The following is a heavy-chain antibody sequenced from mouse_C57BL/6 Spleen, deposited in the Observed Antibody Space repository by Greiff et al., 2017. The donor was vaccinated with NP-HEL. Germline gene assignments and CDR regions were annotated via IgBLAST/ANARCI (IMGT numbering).Heavy chain of an antibody. CDR3: ARRGIYYYGSYWYFDV. J-gene: IGHJ1*03. D-gene: IGHD1-1*01. CDR2: ISNDGSN. Sequence: EVKLQESGPGLVKPSQSLSLTCSVTGYSITSGYYWNWIRQFPGNKLEWMGYISNDGSNNYNPSLKNRISITRDTSKNQFFLKLNSVTTEDTATYYCARRGIYYYGSYWYFDVWGTGTTVTVSS. CDR1: GYSITSGYY. V-gene: IGHV3-6*01.